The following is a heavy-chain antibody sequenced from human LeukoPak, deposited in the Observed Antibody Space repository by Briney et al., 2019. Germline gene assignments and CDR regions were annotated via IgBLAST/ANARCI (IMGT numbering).Heavy chain of an antibody. CDR1: GFTFSSYS. V-gene: IGHV3-48*02. CDR3: ARDPCSGGGCYYLIDY. Sequence: PGGSLRLSCAASGFTFSSYSMNWVRQAPGKGLEWVSYISSSSSTIYYADSVKGRFNISRDNAKNSLYLQMNRLRDEDTAVYYCARDPCSGGGCYYLIDYWGQGTLVTVSS. CDR2: ISSSSSTI. J-gene: IGHJ4*02. D-gene: IGHD2-15*01.